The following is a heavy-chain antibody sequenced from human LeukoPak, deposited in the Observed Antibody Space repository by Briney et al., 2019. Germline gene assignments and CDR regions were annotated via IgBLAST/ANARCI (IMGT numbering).Heavy chain of an antibody. D-gene: IGHD5-24*01. CDR1: GGSISSYY. V-gene: IGHV4-59*01. CDR3: ACRRDDYMFGY. Sequence: PSETLSLTCTVAGGSISSYYWSWIRQPPGKGLEWIGYIYYSGSTNYNPSLKSRVTISVDTSKNQFSLKLSSVTAADTAVYYCACRRDDYMFGYWGQGTLVTVSS. CDR2: IYYSGST. J-gene: IGHJ4*02.